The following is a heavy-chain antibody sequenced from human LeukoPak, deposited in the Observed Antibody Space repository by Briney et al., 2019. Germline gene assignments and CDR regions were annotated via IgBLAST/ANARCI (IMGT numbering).Heavy chain of an antibody. V-gene: IGHV3-30-3*01. Sequence: GRSLRLSCAASGFTFSSYAMHWVRQAPGKGLEWVAVISYDGSNKYYADSVKGRFTISRDNSKNTLYLQMNSLRAEDTAVYYCASGDYYDYIDYWGQGTLVTVSS. CDR2: ISYDGSNK. CDR1: GFTFSSYA. J-gene: IGHJ4*02. D-gene: IGHD3-22*01. CDR3: ASGDYYDYIDY.